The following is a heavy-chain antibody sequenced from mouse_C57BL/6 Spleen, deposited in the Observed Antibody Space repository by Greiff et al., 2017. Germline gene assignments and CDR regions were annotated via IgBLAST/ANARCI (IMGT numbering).Heavy chain of an antibody. J-gene: IGHJ1*03. CDR1: GFTFSSYG. Sequence: EVMLVESGGDLVKPGGSLKLSCAASGFTFSSYGMSWVRQTPDTRLEWVATISSGGSYTYYPDSVKGRFTISRDNAKNTLYLQMSSLKSEDTAMYYCARHYGSSYRDWYFDVWGTGTTVTVSS. V-gene: IGHV5-6*01. CDR2: ISSGGSYT. D-gene: IGHD1-1*01. CDR3: ARHYGSSYRDWYFDV.